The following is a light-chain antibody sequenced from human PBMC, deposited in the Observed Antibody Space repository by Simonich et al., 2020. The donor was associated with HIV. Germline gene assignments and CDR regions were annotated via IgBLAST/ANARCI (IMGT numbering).Light chain of an antibody. CDR1: QSVSSSY. CDR2: DAS. CDR3: QQYGSSLHT. Sequence: EIVLTQSPGTLSLSPGERATLSCRASQSVSSSYLAWYQQKPGLAPRLLIYDASSRATCIPDRFSGSGSGTDFTLTISRLEPEDFAVYYCQQYGSSLHTFGQGTKLEIK. V-gene: IGKV3D-20*01. J-gene: IGKJ2*01.